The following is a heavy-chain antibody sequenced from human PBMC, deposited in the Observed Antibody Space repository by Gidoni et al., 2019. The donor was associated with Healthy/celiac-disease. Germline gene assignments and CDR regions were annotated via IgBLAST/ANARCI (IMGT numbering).Heavy chain of an antibody. Sequence: QVQLVQSGAEVKKPGASVKVSCKASGYTFTSYYMHWVRQAPGQGLEWMGIINPSGGSTSYAQKFQGRVTMTRDTSTSTVYMELSSLRSEDTAVYYCAREEGIAAAADYYYYGMDVWGQGTTVTVSS. D-gene: IGHD6-13*01. CDR3: AREEGIAAAADYYYYGMDV. CDR1: GYTFTSYY. CDR2: INPSGGST. J-gene: IGHJ6*02. V-gene: IGHV1-46*01.